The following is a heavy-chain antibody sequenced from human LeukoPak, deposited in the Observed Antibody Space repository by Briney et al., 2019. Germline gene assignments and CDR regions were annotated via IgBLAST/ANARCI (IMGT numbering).Heavy chain of an antibody. Sequence: PGGSLRLSSAATGFAFSSYAMSWVRQPPGKGLEWIGSIYYSGSTYYNPSLKSRVTISVDTSKNQFSLKLSSVTAADTAVYYCARRGYSGNYWGQGTLVTVSS. J-gene: IGHJ4*02. V-gene: IGHV4-39*01. CDR3: ARRGYSGNY. CDR1: GFAFSSYA. CDR2: IYYSGST. D-gene: IGHD2-21*01.